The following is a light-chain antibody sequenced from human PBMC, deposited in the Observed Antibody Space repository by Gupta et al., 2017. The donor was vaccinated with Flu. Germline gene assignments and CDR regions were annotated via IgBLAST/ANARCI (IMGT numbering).Light chain of an antibody. CDR3: QVWDSSSDQHYV. Sequence: SYVLTQPPSVSVAPGQTARITCGGNNIGSKSVHWYQQKPGQAPVLVVYDDSDRPSGIPERCSGSNSGNTATLTISRGEAGDEADYYCQVWDSSSDQHYVFGTGTKVTVL. CDR1: NIGSKS. J-gene: IGLJ1*01. V-gene: IGLV3-21*02. CDR2: DDS.